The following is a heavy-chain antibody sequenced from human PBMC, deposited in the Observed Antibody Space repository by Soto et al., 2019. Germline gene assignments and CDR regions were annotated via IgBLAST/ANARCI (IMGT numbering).Heavy chain of an antibody. CDR3: ARGLYCTNGVCYNLTSKFDD. J-gene: IGHJ4*02. V-gene: IGHV1-8*01. D-gene: IGHD2-8*01. Sequence: GASVKVSCKASGYTFTSYDINWVRQATGQGLEWMGWMNPNSGNTGYAQKFQGRVTMTRNTSISTAYMELSSLRSEDTAVYYCARGLYCTNGVCYNLTSKFDDWGQGTLVTVSS. CDR1: GYTFTSYD. CDR2: MNPNSGNT.